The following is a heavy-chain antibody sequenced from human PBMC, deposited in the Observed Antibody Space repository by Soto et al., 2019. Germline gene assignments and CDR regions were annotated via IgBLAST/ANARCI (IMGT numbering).Heavy chain of an antibody. CDR1: GFTFSNAW. CDR2: IKSKTDGGTT. J-gene: IGHJ4*02. V-gene: IGHV3-15*01. D-gene: IGHD6-13*01. Sequence: EVQLVESGGGLVKPGGSLRLSCAASGFTFSNAWMSWVRQAPGKGLEWVGRIKSKTDGGTTDYAAPVKGRFTISRDDSKNTLYLQMNSLNTEDTAVYYCTTRVAAAAHFDYWGQGTLVTVSS. CDR3: TTRVAAAAHFDY.